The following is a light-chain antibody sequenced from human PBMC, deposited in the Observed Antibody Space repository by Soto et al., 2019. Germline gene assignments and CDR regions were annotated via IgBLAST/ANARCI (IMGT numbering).Light chain of an antibody. CDR3: QQYVSSPFT. CDR1: QSVSPY. CDR2: DAS. J-gene: IGKJ3*01. Sequence: IVLTQSPGTLSLSPGGRASLSCRASQSVSPYLAWYQQKPGQAPRLLIYDASTRATGIPDRFSGSASGTDLTLTISRLEPEDSAVYYCQQYVSSPFTFGPGTKVELK. V-gene: IGKV3-20*01.